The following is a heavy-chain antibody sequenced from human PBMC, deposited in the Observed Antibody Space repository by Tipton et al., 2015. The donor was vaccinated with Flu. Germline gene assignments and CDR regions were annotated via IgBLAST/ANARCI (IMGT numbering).Heavy chain of an antibody. V-gene: IGHV4-39*07. D-gene: IGHD5-12*01. J-gene: IGHJ4*02. CDR3: ASPGYSGNGWNYFDY. CDR1: GGSISSSSYY. Sequence: TLSLTCTVSGGSISSSSYYWGWIRQPPGKGLEWIASIYYSGSTYYNPSLRSRVTISIDTSKNQFSLRLSSVTAADTAVYLCASPGYSGNGWNYFDYWGQGTLVTVSS. CDR2: IYYSGST.